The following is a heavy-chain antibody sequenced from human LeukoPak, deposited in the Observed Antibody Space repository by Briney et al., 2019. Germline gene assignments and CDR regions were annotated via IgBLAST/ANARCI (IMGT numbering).Heavy chain of an antibody. J-gene: IGHJ4*02. CDR2: IYTSGIT. CDR3: ARETADLGRSLDY. V-gene: IGHV4-4*07. Sequence: SETLSLTCTVSGGSISSYFWSWIRQPAGKGLEWIGRIYTSGITNCNPSLKSRVTMSVDTSKNQFSLNLSSVTAADTAVYYCARETADLGRSLDYWGQGTLVTVSS. CDR1: GGSISSYF. D-gene: IGHD1-1*01.